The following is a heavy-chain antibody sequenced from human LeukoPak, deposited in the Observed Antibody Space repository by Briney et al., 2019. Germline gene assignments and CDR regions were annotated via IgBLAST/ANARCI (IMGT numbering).Heavy chain of an antibody. CDR3: IKDMGFDLLKDAFDL. J-gene: IGHJ3*01. CDR2: ISWDGRNM. CDR1: GFSLDDCA. V-gene: IGHV3-9*01. D-gene: IGHD2-15*01. Sequence: PGGSLRLSCAAAGFSLDDCAMHWVRQAPGKGLEWVSSISWDGRNMVYADSVKGRFTISRDNAQNSLYLQMDSLRTEDTALYYCIKDMGFDLLKDAFDLWGQGTLVTVSS.